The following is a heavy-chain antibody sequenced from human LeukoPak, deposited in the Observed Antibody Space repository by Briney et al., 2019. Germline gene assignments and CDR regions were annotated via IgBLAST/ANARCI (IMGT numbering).Heavy chain of an antibody. V-gene: IGHV1-69*13. CDR1: GGTFSSYA. CDR2: IIPIFGTA. CDR3: ARGLKGNDFWSGYWFDP. J-gene: IGHJ5*02. D-gene: IGHD3-3*01. Sequence: SVKVSCKASGGTFSSYAISWVRQAPGQGLEWMGGIIPIFGTANYAQKFQGRVTITADESTSTAYMELSSLRSEDTAVYYCARGLKGNDFWSGYWFDPWGQGTLVTVSS.